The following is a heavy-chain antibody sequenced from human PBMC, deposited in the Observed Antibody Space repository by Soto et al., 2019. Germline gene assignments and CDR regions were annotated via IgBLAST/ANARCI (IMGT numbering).Heavy chain of an antibody. CDR1: GFTFSSYS. D-gene: IGHD3-3*01. Sequence: PGGSLRLSCAASGFTFSSYSMNWVRQAPGKGLEWVSYISSSSSTIYYADSVKGRFTISRDNAKNSLYLQMNSLRAEDTAVYYCASLPLRFLEWLPHFDYWGQGTLVTVSS. CDR2: ISSSSSTI. V-gene: IGHV3-48*01. J-gene: IGHJ4*02. CDR3: ASLPLRFLEWLPHFDY.